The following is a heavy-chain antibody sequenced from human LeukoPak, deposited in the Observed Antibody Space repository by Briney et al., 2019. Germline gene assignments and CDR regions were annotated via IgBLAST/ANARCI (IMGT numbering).Heavy chain of an antibody. CDR2: IYYSGST. CDR3: ARRGYGGNSVFDY. V-gene: IGHV4-59*08. Sequence: SETLSLTCTVSGGSISSYYWSWIRQPPGKGLEWIGYIYYSGSTNYNPSLKSRVTISVDTSKNQFSLKLSSVTAADTAVYYCARRGYGGNSVFDYWGQGTLVTVSS. CDR1: GGSISSYY. J-gene: IGHJ4*02. D-gene: IGHD4-17*01.